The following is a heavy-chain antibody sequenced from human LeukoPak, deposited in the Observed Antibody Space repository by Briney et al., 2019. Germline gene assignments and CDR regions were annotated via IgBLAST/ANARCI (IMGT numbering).Heavy chain of an antibody. CDR2: ISDSGGST. Sequence: GGSLRLSCAASGFTFSSYAMSWVRQAPGKGPEWVSAISDSGGSTNCADSVKGRFTISRDNSKNTLYLQMNSLRAEDTAVYYCASHYYDSPGSDAFDIWGQGTLVTVSS. CDR3: ASHYYDSPGSDAFDI. CDR1: GFTFSSYA. J-gene: IGHJ3*02. D-gene: IGHD3-22*01. V-gene: IGHV3-23*01.